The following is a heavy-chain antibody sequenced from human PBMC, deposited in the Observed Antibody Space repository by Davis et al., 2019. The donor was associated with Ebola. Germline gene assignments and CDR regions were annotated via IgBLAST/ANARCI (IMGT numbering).Heavy chain of an antibody. D-gene: IGHD3-22*01. V-gene: IGHV3-74*01. CDR2: INSDGRDT. CDR1: GFTFRNSA. CDR3: TSLGHYYNDRGYYSPDYFDY. J-gene: IGHJ4*02. Sequence: GESLKISCAASGFTFRNSAMHWVRQAPGKGLVWVSRINSDGRDTNYADSVKGRFTISRDNAKSTVHLQMSSLRAEDTAVYYCTSLGHYYNDRGYYSPDYFDYWGQGTLVTVSS.